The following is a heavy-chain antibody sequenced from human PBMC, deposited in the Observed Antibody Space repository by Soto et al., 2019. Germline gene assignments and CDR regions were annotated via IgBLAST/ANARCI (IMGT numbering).Heavy chain of an antibody. D-gene: IGHD6-13*01. CDR3: AASDSSSWQHDS. Sequence: QVQLVQSGAEMKKPGSSVKVSCKVSGDSFSSYAISWVRQAPGEGLEWVGGIIPIFETANYAQNFQGRVTITAVECTTTADLEVTRLRPQDTAVFYCAASDSSSWQHDSWGQGTLITVSS. V-gene: IGHV1-69*01. CDR2: IIPIFETA. CDR1: GDSFSSYA. J-gene: IGHJ5*01.